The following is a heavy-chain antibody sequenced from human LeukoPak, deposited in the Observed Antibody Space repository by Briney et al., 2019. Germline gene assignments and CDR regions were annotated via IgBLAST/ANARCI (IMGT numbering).Heavy chain of an antibody. CDR1: GFTFSSYA. CDR3: AKLRITMVRGVMIPPDY. CDR2: ISGSGGST. D-gene: IGHD3-10*01. J-gene: IGHJ4*02. Sequence: GGSLRLSCAASGFTFSSYAMSWVRQAPGKGLEWVPAISGSGGSTYYADSVKGRFTISRDNSKNTLYLQMNSLRAEDTAVYYCAKLRITMVRGVMIPPDYWGQGTLVTVSS. V-gene: IGHV3-23*01.